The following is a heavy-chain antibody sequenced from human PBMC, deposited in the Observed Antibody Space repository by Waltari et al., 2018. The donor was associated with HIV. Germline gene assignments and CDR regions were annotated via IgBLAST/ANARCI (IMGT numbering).Heavy chain of an antibody. J-gene: IGHJ4*02. CDR3: ARDDQWAFDY. D-gene: IGHD1-26*01. Sequence: EVQLVESGGGLVQPGGSLRLSCAASGFTFSSYSMNWVRQAPGRGLELLSYITSDGIAKVYSESVKCRFTISRDNAKNSLYLEMNSLRDEDTAVYYCARDDQWAFDYWGQGTLVIVSS. CDR1: GFTFSSYS. V-gene: IGHV3-48*02. CDR2: ITSDGIAK.